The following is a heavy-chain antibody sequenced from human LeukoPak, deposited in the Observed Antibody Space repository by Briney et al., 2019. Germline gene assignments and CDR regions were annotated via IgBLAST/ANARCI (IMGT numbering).Heavy chain of an antibody. D-gene: IGHD2-15*01. V-gene: IGHV1-69*04. CDR1: GGTFSSYA. J-gene: IGHJ2*01. CDR2: IIPILGIA. Sequence: SVKVSCKASGGTFSSYAISWVRQAPGQGREWMGRIIPILGIANYAQKFQGRVTITADKSTSTAYMELSSLRSEDTAVYYCARDVGYCSGGSCYQNFDLWGRGTLVTVSS. CDR3: ARDVGYCSGGSCYQNFDL.